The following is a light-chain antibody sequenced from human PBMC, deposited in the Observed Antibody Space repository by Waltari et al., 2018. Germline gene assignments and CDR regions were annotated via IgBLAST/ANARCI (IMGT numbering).Light chain of an antibody. CDR1: QSVSSH. CDR2: GAS. J-gene: IGKJ1*01. V-gene: IGKV3-15*01. CDR3: QQYNNWWT. Sequence: EIVLTQSPATLSLSPGERATLSCRASQSVSSHLGWYQQKPGQAPRLLIYGASTRATGIPARFSGSGSGTEFTLTISSLQSEDFAVYYCQQYNNWWTFGQGTKVEIK.